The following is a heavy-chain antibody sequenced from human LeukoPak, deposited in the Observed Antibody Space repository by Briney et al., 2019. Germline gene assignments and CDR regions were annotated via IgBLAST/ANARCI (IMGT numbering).Heavy chain of an antibody. D-gene: IGHD3-16*02. CDR1: GGSISSHY. CDR2: IYYSGST. J-gene: IGHJ5*02. CDR3: ARGRLVNWFDP. V-gene: IGHV4-59*11. Sequence: SETLSLTCTVSGGSISSHYWSWIRQPPGKGLEWIGYIYYSGSTNYNPSLKSRVTISIDTSKNQFSLKLSSVTAADTAVYYCARGRLVNWFDPWGRGTLVTVSS.